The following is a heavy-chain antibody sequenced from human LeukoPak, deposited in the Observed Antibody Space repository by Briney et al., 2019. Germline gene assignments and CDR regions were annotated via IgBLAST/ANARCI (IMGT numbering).Heavy chain of an antibody. V-gene: IGHV3-23*01. Sequence: GGSLRLSCAASGFTFSSYAMRWVRQPPGKGLEWLSSISGNGYTTYYADSVKGRFTVSRDNSKNTLYLQMNSLRAEDTAVYYCARGWGDTAMVIYYGMYVWGQGTTVTVSS. D-gene: IGHD5-18*01. CDR1: GFTFSSYA. CDR3: ARGWGDTAMVIYYGMYV. J-gene: IGHJ6*02. CDR2: ISGNGYTT.